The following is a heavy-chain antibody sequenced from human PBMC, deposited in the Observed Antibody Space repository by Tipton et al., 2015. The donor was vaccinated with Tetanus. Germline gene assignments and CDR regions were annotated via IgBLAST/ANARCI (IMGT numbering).Heavy chain of an antibody. J-gene: IGHJ5*02. Sequence: TLSLTCRVSGGSIIVSNFYWGWIRQPPGKGLEGIGSIHYTGSTYLNPSLKIRVTISGDTSKNHFSRNLTAVTAADTAFYYCARQSCSGGSCRFDPWGQGTLVTVSS. D-gene: IGHD2-15*01. CDR2: IHYTGST. V-gene: IGHV4-39*01. CDR3: ARQSCSGGSCRFDP. CDR1: GGSIIVSNFY.